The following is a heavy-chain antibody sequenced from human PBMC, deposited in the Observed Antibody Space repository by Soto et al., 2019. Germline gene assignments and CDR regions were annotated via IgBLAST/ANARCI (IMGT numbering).Heavy chain of an antibody. CDR3: ATQPLXLDLRHRYYYYYYGMDV. D-gene: IGHD3-16*01. V-gene: IGHV4-34*01. Sequence: TLSLTCAVYGGSFSGYYWSWIRQPPGKGLEWIGEINHSGSTNYNPSLKSRVTISVDTSKNQFSLKLSSVTAADTAVYYCATQPLXLDLRHRYYYYYYGMDVWGQGTTVTVSS. J-gene: IGHJ6*02. CDR1: GGSFSGYY. CDR2: INHSGST.